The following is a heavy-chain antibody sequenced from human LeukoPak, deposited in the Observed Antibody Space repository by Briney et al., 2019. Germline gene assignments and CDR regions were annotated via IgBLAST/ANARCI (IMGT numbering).Heavy chain of an antibody. Sequence: PSETLSLTCTVSGYSISSGYYWGWIRQPPGKGLEWIGSIYHSGSTSYNPSLKSRVTISVDTSKNQFSLKLSSVTAADTALYYCARLGGNHYYYYYYMDVWGKGTTVTVSS. CDR1: GYSISSGYY. V-gene: IGHV4-38-2*02. CDR2: IYHSGST. D-gene: IGHD4-23*01. CDR3: ARLGGNHYYYYYYMDV. J-gene: IGHJ6*03.